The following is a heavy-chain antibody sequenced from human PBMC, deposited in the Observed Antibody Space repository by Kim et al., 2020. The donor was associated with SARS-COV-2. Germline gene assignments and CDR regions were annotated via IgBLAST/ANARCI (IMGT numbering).Heavy chain of an antibody. Sequence: SETLSLTCTVSGGSISSSSYYWGWIRQPPGKGLEWIGSIYYSGSTYYNPSLKSRVTISVDTSKNQFSLKLSSVTAADTAVCYCARHERQWLEVEPNWFDPWGQGTLVTVSS. D-gene: IGHD6-19*01. CDR3: ARHERQWLEVEPNWFDP. V-gene: IGHV4-39*01. CDR1: GGSISSSSYY. J-gene: IGHJ5*02. CDR2: IYYSGST.